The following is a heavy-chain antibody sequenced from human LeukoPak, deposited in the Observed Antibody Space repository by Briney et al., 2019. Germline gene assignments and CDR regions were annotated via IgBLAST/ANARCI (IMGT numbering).Heavy chain of an antibody. CDR1: VFTFRSFT. CDR2: ISSSSTSK. V-gene: IGHV3-48*02. D-gene: IGHD5-24*01. Sequence: GGSLRLSCVASVFTFRSFTMNLVRQAPGKGLEWVSYISSSSTSKNYADSVKGRFTISRDNAKNSLFLQMNSLRDEDTAVYYCARLRGIGAEYWYFDLWGRGSLVTVSS. CDR3: ARLRGIGAEYWYFDL. J-gene: IGHJ2*01.